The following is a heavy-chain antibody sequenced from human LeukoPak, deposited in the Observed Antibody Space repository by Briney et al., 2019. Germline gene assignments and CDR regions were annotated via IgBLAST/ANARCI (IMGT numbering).Heavy chain of an antibody. J-gene: IGHJ4*02. D-gene: IGHD2-8*02. CDR2: FDGNGPNT. CDR3: AKPRTTGLGWAQFDY. Sequence: GGSLRLSCAASGFTFSSFAMTWVRQAPGKGLEWVSGFDGNGPNTYYADSVKGRWTISRDNSRNTLYLEMNSLRPEDTAMYYCAKPRTTGLGWAQFDYWGQGSLVTVSS. V-gene: IGHV3-23*01. CDR1: GFTFSSFA.